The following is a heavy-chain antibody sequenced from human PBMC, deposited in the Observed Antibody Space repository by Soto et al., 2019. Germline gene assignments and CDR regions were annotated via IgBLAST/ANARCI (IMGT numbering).Heavy chain of an antibody. CDR3: ARLGVLLWFGELLYEVWWFDP. D-gene: IGHD3-10*01. CDR1: GGSISSSSYY. J-gene: IGHJ5*02. V-gene: IGHV4-39*01. CDR2: IYYSGST. Sequence: QLQLQESGPGLVKPSETLSLTCTVSGGSISSSSYYWGWIRQPPGKGLEWIGSIYYSGSTYYNPSLKSRVTISVDTSKNQFSLKLSSVTAADTAVYYCARLGVLLWFGELLYEVWWFDPWGQGTLVTVSS.